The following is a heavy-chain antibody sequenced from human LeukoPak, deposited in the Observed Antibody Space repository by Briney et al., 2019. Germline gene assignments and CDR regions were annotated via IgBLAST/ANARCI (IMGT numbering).Heavy chain of an antibody. Sequence: GGSLRLSCAASGFTFNSYSMNWVRQAPGKGLEWVSSISTTSTYTNYADSVKGRFTISRDNAKNSLYLQMNSLRVEDTAVYYCAREAHYGSVSYYWGQGTLVTVSS. V-gene: IGHV3-21*06. D-gene: IGHD3-10*01. J-gene: IGHJ4*02. CDR1: GFTFNSYS. CDR2: ISTTSTYT. CDR3: AREAHYGSVSYY.